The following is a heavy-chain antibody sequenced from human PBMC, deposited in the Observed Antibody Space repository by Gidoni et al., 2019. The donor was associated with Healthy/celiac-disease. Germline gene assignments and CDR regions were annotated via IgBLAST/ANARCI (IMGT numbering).Heavy chain of an antibody. CDR2: INHSGST. CDR1: GGSFSGYY. V-gene: IGHV4-34*01. D-gene: IGHD2-15*01. CDR3: ARSEPTLNAFDI. Sequence: QVQLQQWGAGLLKPSETLSLTCAVYGGSFSGYYWSWIRQPPGKGLEWIGEINHSGSTNYNPSLKSRVTISVDTSKNQFSLKLSSVTAADTAVYYCARSEPTLNAFDIWGQGTMVTVSS. J-gene: IGHJ3*02.